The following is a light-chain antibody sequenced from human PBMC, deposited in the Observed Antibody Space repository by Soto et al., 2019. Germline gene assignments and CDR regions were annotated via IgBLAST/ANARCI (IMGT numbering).Light chain of an antibody. CDR3: QQYKSYASR. V-gene: IGKV1-5*03. Sequence: DIQMTQSPSTLSTSVGDRVTITCRASQSISNWLAWYQQKPGKAPKLLIYKASTLESGVPSRFSGSGSGTEFTLNIRRLQPDDFATYYCQQYKSYASRCGQGTKLKIK. CDR1: QSISNW. CDR2: KAS. J-gene: IGKJ2*03.